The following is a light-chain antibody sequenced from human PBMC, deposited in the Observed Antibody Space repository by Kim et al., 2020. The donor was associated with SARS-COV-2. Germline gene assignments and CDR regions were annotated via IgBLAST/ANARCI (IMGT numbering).Light chain of an antibody. CDR1: STSIGSNY. CDR2: RNN. J-gene: IGLJ2*01. V-gene: IGLV1-47*01. CDR3: AAWDDSLSGRV. Sequence: GQRVTISCSGSSTSIGSNYVYWYQRLQGTAPKLLIYRNNERPSGVPDRFSGSKSGTSASLAISGLRSEDEGDYYCAAWDDSLSGRVFGGGTQLTVL.